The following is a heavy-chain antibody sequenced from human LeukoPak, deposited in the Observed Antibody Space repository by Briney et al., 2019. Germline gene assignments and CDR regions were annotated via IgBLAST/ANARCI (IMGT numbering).Heavy chain of an antibody. J-gene: IGHJ4*02. Sequence: GGSLRLSCAASGFTFNSYSMNWVRQAPGKGLEWVSSINSGNSNIYYADSVKGRFTISRDNSKNTLYLQMNSLRAEDTAVYYCAKAHPLRGYFDYWGQGTLVTVSS. CDR1: GFTFNSYS. CDR3: AKAHPLRGYFDY. CDR2: INSGNSNI. V-gene: IGHV3-21*04.